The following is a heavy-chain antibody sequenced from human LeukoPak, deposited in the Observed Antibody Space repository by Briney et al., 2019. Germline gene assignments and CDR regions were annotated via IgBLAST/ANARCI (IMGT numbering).Heavy chain of an antibody. Sequence: GGSLRLSCAASGFTFSNYGMSWVRQAPGKGLEWVSTISGSGGNTYDADSVKGRFTISRDNSKNTLYLQMNSLRAEDTAVYFCARGISNVAGRENFDNWGQGTLVTVSS. V-gene: IGHV3-23*01. CDR3: ARGISNVAGRENFDN. J-gene: IGHJ4*02. CDR2: ISGSGGNT. D-gene: IGHD6-19*01. CDR1: GFTFSNYG.